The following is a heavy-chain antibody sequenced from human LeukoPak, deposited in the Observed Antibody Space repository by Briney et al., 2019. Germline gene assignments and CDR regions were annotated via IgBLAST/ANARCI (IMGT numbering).Heavy chain of an antibody. CDR2: ISYDGSIK. J-gene: IGHJ4*02. D-gene: IGHD5-12*01. CDR3: AREDSGSDFEY. Sequence: GRSLRLSCAASGFTFSSFGIHWVRQAPGKGLEWVAVISYDGSIKYYADSVKGRFTSSRDNSENTLYLQMDSLRAEDTAVYYCAREDSGSDFEYWGQGTRVTVHS. V-gene: IGHV3-30*03. CDR1: GFTFSSFG.